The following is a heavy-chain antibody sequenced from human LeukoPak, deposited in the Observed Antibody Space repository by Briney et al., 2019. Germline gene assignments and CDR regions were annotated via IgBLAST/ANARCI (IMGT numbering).Heavy chain of an antibody. V-gene: IGHV1-8*03. CDR1: GYTFTSYD. J-gene: IGHJ4*02. D-gene: IGHD5-18*01. CDR2: MNPNSGNT. Sequence: ASVKVSCKASGYTFTSYDINWVRQATGQGLEWMGWMNPNSGNTGYAQKFQGRVTITRNTSISTAYMELSSLRSDDTAVYYCARDFELYTYGYWGQGTLVTVSS. CDR3: ARDFELYTYGY.